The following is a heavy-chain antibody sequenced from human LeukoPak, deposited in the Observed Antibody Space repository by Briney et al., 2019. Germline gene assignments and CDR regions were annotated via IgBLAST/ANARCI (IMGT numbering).Heavy chain of an antibody. CDR1: GFTFSKYV. J-gene: IGHJ4*02. V-gene: IGHV3-30*03. D-gene: IGHD2-21*01. CDR3: ARDGPAVIFFGYFEY. CDR2: ISYDGSNK. Sequence: GGSLRLFCAASGFTFSKYVMHWVRQAPGKGLEWVATISYDGSNKYYADSVKGRFTISRDNSKNTLYLQMSSLKTEDTAVYYCARDGPAVIFFGYFEYWGQGTLVTVSS.